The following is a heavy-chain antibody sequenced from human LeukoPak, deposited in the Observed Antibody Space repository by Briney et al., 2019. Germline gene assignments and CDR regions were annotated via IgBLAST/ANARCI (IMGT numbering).Heavy chain of an antibody. J-gene: IGHJ3*02. CDR1: GYTFTGYY. CDR2: INPTSGGT. V-gene: IGHV1-2*02. Sequence: GASVKVSCKASGYTFTGYYMHWVRQAPGQGLEWMGWINPTSGGTKYAQKFQGRVTMTRDTSISTAYMELSRLRSDDTAVYYCARDSETDYAFDIWGQGTMVTVSS. CDR3: ARDSETDYAFDI.